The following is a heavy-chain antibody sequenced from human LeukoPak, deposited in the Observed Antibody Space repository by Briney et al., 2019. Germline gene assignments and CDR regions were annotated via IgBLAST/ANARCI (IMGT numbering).Heavy chain of an antibody. V-gene: IGHV3-66*02. CDR2: IYSGGST. J-gene: IGHJ6*03. D-gene: IGHD2-2*01. Sequence: GGSLRLSCAASGFTVSSNYMSWVRQAPGKGLEWVSVIYSGGSTYYADSVKSRFTISRDNSKNTLYLQMNSLRAEDTAVYYCARDRSGPQYCSSTSCPINYYYYYMDVWGKGTTVTVSS. CDR3: ARDRSGPQYCSSTSCPINYYYYYMDV. CDR1: GFTVSSNY.